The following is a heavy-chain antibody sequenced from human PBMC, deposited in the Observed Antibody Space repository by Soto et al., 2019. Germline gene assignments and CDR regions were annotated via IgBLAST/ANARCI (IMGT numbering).Heavy chain of an antibody. CDR2: IYPSVSS. J-gene: IGHJ4*02. CDR3: AREKVGTTFFDN. CDR1: GFAISRGYY. V-gene: IGHV4-38-2*02. Sequence: SETLSLTCSVSGFAISRGYYWSWVRQPPGKGLEWIGSIYPSVSSYHNPSLATRLRLSVDTSKNQFTLNLTSVTAADTALYFCAREKVGTTFFDNWGQGIQVTVSS. D-gene: IGHD1-1*01.